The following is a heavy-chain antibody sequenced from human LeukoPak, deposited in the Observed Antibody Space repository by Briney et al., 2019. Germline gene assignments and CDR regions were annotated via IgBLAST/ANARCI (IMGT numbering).Heavy chain of an antibody. CDR3: AKAHCSGGSCYFDY. CDR1: GFTFSVYT. D-gene: IGHD2-15*01. Sequence: GKSLRLSCAASGFTFSVYTMHWVRQAPGKGLEWVSGISWNSGSIGYADSVKGRFTISRDNAKNSLYLQMNSLRAEDTALYYCAKAHCSGGSCYFDYWGQGTLVTVSS. J-gene: IGHJ4*02. CDR2: ISWNSGSI. V-gene: IGHV3-9*01.